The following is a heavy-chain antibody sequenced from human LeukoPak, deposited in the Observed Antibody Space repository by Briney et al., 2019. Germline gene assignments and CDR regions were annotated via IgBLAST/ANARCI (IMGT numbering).Heavy chain of an antibody. J-gene: IGHJ6*02. D-gene: IGHD6-13*01. V-gene: IGHV1-2*04. CDR3: ARDPRGIAAAGLYYYYGMDV. CDR1: GYTFTGYY. CDR2: INPNSGGT. Sequence: GASVKVSCKASGYTFTGYYMHWVRQAPGQGLEWMGWINPNSGGTNYAQKFQGWVTMTRDTSISTAYMELSRPRSDDTAVYYCARDPRGIAAAGLYYYYGMDVWGQGTTVTVSS.